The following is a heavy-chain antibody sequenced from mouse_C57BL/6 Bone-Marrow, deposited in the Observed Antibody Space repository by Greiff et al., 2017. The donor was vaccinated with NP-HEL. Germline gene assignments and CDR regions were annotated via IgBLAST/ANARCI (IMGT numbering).Heavy chain of an antibody. CDR1: GFTFSDFY. CDR3: ARDNWDWYFDF. J-gene: IGHJ1*03. Sequence: EVQRVESGGGLVQSGRSLRLSCATSGFTFSDFYMEWVRQAPGKGLEWIAASRNKANDYTTEYSASVKGRFIVSRDTSQSILYLQMNALRAEDTSIYYCARDNWDWYFDFWGTGTTVTVSS. D-gene: IGHD4-1*01. CDR2: SRNKANDYTT. V-gene: IGHV7-1*01.